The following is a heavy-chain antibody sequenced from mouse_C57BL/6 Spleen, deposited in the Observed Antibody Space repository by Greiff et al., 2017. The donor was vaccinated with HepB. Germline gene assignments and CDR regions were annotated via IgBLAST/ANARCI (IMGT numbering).Heavy chain of an antibody. CDR1: GFTFSDYG. CDR2: ISSGSSTI. CDR3: AIDYDLGFAY. D-gene: IGHD2-4*01. J-gene: IGHJ3*01. Sequence: EVKLVESGGGLVKPGGSLKLSCAASGFTFSDYGMHWVRQAPEKGLEWVAYISSGSSTIYYADTVKGRFTISRDNAKNTLFLQMTSLRSEDTAMYYCAIDYDLGFAYWGQGTLVTVSA. V-gene: IGHV5-17*01.